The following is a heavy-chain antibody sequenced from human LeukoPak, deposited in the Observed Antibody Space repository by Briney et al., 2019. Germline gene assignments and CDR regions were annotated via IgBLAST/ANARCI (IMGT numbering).Heavy chain of an antibody. CDR1: GGSISSGGYY. CDR3: VGHGARQRLVNY. Sequence: SQTLSLTCTVSGGSISSGGYYWSWIRQHPGKGLEWIGYIYYSGSTYYNPSLKSRVTISVDTSKNQFSLKLSSVTAADTAVYYCVGHGARQRLVNYWGQGTLVTVSS. CDR2: IYYSGST. J-gene: IGHJ4*02. D-gene: IGHD6-13*01. V-gene: IGHV4-31*03.